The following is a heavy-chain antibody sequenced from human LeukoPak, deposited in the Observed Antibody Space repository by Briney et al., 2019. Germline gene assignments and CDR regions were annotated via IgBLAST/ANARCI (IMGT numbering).Heavy chain of an antibody. Sequence: TGGSLRLSCAASGFTFSSYSMNWVRQAPGKGLEWVSSISSSSYIYYADSVKGRFTISRDNAKNSLYLQMNSLRAEDTAVYYCARDRYCSSTSCSTPSGAFDIWGQGTMVTVSS. CDR1: GFTFSSYS. J-gene: IGHJ3*02. V-gene: IGHV3-21*01. CDR3: ARDRYCSSTSCSTPSGAFDI. CDR2: ISSSSYI. D-gene: IGHD2-2*01.